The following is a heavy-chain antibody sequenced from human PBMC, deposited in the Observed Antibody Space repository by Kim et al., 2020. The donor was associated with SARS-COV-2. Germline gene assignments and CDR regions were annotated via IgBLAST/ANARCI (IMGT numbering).Heavy chain of an antibody. V-gene: IGHV3-21*01. J-gene: IGHJ3*02. CDR1: GFTFSSYS. CDR2: ISSSSSYI. D-gene: IGHD6-13*01. Sequence: GGSLRLSCAASGFTFSSYSMNWVRQAPGKGLEWVSSISSSSSYIYYADSVKGRFTISRDNAKNSLYLQMNSLRAEDTAVYYCARDREGYSSSWYDAFDIWGQGTMVTVSS. CDR3: ARDREGYSSSWYDAFDI.